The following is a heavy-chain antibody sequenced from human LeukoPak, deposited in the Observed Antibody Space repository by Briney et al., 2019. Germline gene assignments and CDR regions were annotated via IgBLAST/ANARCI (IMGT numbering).Heavy chain of an antibody. J-gene: IGHJ4*02. V-gene: IGHV4-30-4*08. CDR3: ARDLGSWTFDY. Sequence: PSETLSLTCTVSGGSISSGDYYWSWIRQPPGKGLEWIGYIYYSGSTYYNPSLKSRVTISVDTSKNQFSLKLSSVTAADTAVYYCARDLGSWTFDYWGQGTLVTVSS. D-gene: IGHD1-26*01. CDR2: IYYSGST. CDR1: GGSISSGDYY.